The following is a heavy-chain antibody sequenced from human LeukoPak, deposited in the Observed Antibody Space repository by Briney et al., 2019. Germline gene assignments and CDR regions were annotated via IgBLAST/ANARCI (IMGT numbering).Heavy chain of an antibody. J-gene: IGHJ4*02. CDR1: GFTFSSYW. D-gene: IGHD1-26*01. CDR3: ADYSGGVRY. Sequence: GGSLRLSGAASGFTFSSYWMSWVRQAPGKGLEWVANIKHDGSEKYYVDSVKGRFTISRYNAKNSLYLQMNSLRAEDTAVYYCADYSGGVRYWGQGTLVTVSS. CDR2: IKHDGSEK. V-gene: IGHV3-7*01.